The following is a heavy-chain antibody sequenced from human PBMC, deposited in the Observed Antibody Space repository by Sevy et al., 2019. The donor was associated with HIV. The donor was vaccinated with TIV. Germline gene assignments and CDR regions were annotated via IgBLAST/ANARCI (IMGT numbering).Heavy chain of an antibody. J-gene: IGHJ4*02. V-gene: IGHV3-48*02. CDR2: FDRTDIT. CDR3: VRVERAIASHFDY. CDR1: GFTLSSYT. Sequence: GGSLRLSCEASGFTLSSYTMNWVRQSPEKGLEWVATFDRTDITHYADSVKGRFIISRDTAKDSLFLQMNSLRDDDTAMYFCVRVERAIASHFDYWGRGTLVTVSS. D-gene: IGHD2-21*01.